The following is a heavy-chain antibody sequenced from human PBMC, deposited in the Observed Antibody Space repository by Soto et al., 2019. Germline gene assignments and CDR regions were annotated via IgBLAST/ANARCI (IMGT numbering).Heavy chain of an antibody. D-gene: IGHD3-22*01. V-gene: IGHV4-59*12. J-gene: IGHJ4*02. CDR3: ATTYDSNGYANEFDS. Sequence: QVVLQESGPGLVKPSETLSLTCSVSGRSITSYYWSWVRQPPGKGLEWIGNIYDNGITSQNPSLKSRVTMTADTSQNQFSLKLTSVMGADTAVSYCATTYDSNGYANEFDSWGQGILVTVTS. CDR1: GRSITSYY. CDR2: IYDNGIT.